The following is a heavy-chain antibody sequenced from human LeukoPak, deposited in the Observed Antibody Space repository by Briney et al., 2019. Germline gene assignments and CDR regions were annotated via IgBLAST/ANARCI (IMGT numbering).Heavy chain of an antibody. V-gene: IGHV1-2*02. J-gene: IGHJ4*02. CDR3: ARHPNLDY. CDR1: GYTFTDYY. CDR2: INPNSGGT. Sequence: ASVKVSCKASGYTFTDYYIHWVRQAPGQGLEWMGWINPNSGGTSYAQKFQDRVTLTRDTSIRTAYMGLSRLTSDDTAVYYCARHPNLDYWGQGTLVFVSS.